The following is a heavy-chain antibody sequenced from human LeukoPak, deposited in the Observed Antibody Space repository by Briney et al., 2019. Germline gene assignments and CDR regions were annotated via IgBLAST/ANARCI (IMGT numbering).Heavy chain of an antibody. Sequence: PSETLSLTCAVSGGSISSGGYSCSWIRQPPGKGLEWIGYIYHSGSTYYNPSLKSRVTISVDRSKNQFSLKLSSVTAADTAVYYCARAPTLWGVTTTNWFDPWGQGTLVTVSS. CDR3: ARAPTLWGVTTTNWFDP. CDR1: GGSISSGGYS. CDR2: IYHSGST. V-gene: IGHV4-30-2*01. J-gene: IGHJ5*02. D-gene: IGHD3-10*01.